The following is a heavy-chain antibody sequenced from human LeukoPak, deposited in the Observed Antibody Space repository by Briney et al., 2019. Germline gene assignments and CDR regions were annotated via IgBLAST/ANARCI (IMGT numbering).Heavy chain of an antibody. J-gene: IGHJ5*02. V-gene: IGHV3-23*01. Sequence: GGSPRLSCAASGFTFSTYAMSWVRQAPGEGLEWVSAISGSGGSTYYADSVKGRFTISRDNSKNTLYLQMNSLRAEDTAVYYCAKILDSSGYYYINWFDPWGQGTLVTVSS. D-gene: IGHD3-22*01. CDR3: AKILDSSGYYYINWFDP. CDR2: ISGSGGST. CDR1: GFTFSTYA.